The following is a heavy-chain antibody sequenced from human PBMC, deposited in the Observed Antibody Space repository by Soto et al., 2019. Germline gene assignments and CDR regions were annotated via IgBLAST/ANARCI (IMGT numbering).Heavy chain of an antibody. CDR2: INQDGSEK. CDR3: ERASHGMEV. CDR1: QFTFSNYL. Sequence: SLILSCACSQFTFSNYLIKLVRQAPGKGLECVANINQDGSEKYYVDSVKGRLTISRDIAKNSLFLQMNSLRADDTAVYYCERASHGMEVWGQGTTVKVYS. V-gene: IGHV3-7*01. J-gene: IGHJ6*01.